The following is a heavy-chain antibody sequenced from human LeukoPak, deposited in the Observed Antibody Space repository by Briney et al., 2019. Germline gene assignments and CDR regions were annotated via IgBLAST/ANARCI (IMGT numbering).Heavy chain of an antibody. CDR3: ARPVSGSSGWYYNY. D-gene: IGHD6-19*01. Sequence: PSETLSLTCTVSGGSISSSSYYWDWIRQPRGRRLEWIGSIYYTGTTYDNPSLKSRGIIFVDTSKNEFSLKLSSVTAADTAVYYCARPVSGSSGWYYNYWGQGTLVTVSS. V-gene: IGHV4-39*01. CDR2: IYYTGTT. J-gene: IGHJ4*02. CDR1: GGSISSSSYY.